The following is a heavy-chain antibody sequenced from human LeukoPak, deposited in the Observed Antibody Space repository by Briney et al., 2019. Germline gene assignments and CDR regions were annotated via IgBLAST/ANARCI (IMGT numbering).Heavy chain of an antibody. CDR1: GFTFSNYA. CDR2: ISLDGNNN. CDR3: ARDERGYSYGYADY. J-gene: IGHJ4*02. Sequence: GRSLSLSCAASGFTFSNYAMHWVRQAPGEGLEWMAVISLDGNNNYYADSVKGRFTISRDNAKNSLYLQMNSLRAEDTAVYYCARDERGYSYGYADYWGQGTLVTVSS. D-gene: IGHD5-18*01. V-gene: IGHV3-30*04.